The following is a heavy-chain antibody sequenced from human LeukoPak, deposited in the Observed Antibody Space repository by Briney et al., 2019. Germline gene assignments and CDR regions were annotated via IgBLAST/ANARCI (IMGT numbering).Heavy chain of an antibody. Sequence: PSETLSLTCAVYGGSFSGYYWSWIRQPPGKGLEWIGEINHSGSTNYNPFLKSRVTISVDTSKNQFSLKLSSVTAADTAVYYCARGPVPRGGITGSFYWFDPWGQGTLVTVSS. CDR3: ARGPVPRGGITGSFYWFDP. V-gene: IGHV4-34*01. CDR2: INHSGST. J-gene: IGHJ5*02. CDR1: GGSFSGYY. D-gene: IGHD1-20*01.